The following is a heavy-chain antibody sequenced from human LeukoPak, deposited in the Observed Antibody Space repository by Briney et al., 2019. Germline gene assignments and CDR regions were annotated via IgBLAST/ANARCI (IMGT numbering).Heavy chain of an antibody. CDR3: ARDVGSGYYDAVDI. J-gene: IGHJ3*02. V-gene: IGHV3-21*01. CDR1: GFTFSSYS. D-gene: IGHD3-22*01. Sequence: GGSLRLSCAASGFTFSSYSMNWVRQAPGKGLEWVSSISSSSSYIYYADSVKGRFTISRDNAKNSLYLQMNSLRAEDTAVYYCARDVGSGYYDAVDIWGQGTMVTVSS. CDR2: ISSSSSYI.